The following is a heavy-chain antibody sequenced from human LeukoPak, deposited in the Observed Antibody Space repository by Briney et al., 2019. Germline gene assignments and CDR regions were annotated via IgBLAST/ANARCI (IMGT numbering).Heavy chain of an antibody. J-gene: IGHJ4*02. D-gene: IGHD3-22*01. Sequence: PSETLSLTCTVSGGSISSYYWSWIRQPAGKGLESIGRIYTSGSTNYNPSLKSRVTMSVDTSKNQFSLKLSSVTAADTAVYYCARDDYYYDSSGYYSNWGQGTLVTVSS. CDR2: IYTSGST. CDR3: ARDDYYYDSSGYYSN. V-gene: IGHV4-4*07. CDR1: GGSISSYY.